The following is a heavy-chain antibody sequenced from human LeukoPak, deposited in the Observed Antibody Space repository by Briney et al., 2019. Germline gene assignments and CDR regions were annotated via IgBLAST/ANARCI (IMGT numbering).Heavy chain of an antibody. J-gene: IGHJ6*02. CDR2: IYYSVST. CDR1: GGSISSGGYY. V-gene: IGHV4-31*03. Sequence: SQTLSLTCTVSGGSISSGGYYWSWIRQHPGKGLGWSGYIYYSVSTYYNPSHKSRVTISVDTSKNQSSLKLSSVTAADTAVYYCARDRVAARPLYWYYGMDVWGQGTTVTVSS. D-gene: IGHD6-6*01. CDR3: ARDRVAARPLYWYYGMDV.